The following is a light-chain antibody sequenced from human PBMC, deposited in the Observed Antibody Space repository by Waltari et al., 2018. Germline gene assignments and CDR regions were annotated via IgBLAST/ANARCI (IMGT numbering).Light chain of an antibody. CDR3: AVWDDSLSAYI. J-gene: IGLJ1*01. CDR1: SSSIRSNG. V-gene: IGLV1-36*01. CDR2: YND. Sequence: QSVLLQPPSASEAARRSVTISCPGSSSSIRSNGVSWYQQFPGRPPKALIFYNDQRASGVSDRFSASKSGTSASLAISGLQTEDEAVYYCAVWDDSLSAYIFGSGTRLTVL.